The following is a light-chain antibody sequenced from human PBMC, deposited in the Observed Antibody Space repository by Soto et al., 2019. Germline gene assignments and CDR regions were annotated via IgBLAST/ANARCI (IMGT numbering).Light chain of an antibody. CDR1: QGISSH. CDR3: QQINSYPFT. V-gene: IGKV1-9*01. Sequence: DIQMTQSPSSLSASVGXRVTITCRASQGISSHLAWYQQKPGKAPNLLIYAASTLQSGVPSRFSGSGSGTEFTLTISSLQPEDFATYYCQQINSYPFTFGPGTKVDIK. CDR2: AAS. J-gene: IGKJ3*01.